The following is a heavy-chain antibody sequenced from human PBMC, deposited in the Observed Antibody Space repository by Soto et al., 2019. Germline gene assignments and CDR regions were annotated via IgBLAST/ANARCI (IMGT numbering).Heavy chain of an antibody. J-gene: IGHJ4*02. D-gene: IGHD2-2*01. Sequence: PGGSLRLSCSASGFSFSVYAMHWVCQAPGKGLEYVSAISSNGVSTYYADSVKGRFTISRDNSQNTLYLQMSSLRADDSAMYYCVKDFNYQWSSKKALDYWGQGTQVTVSS. CDR1: GFSFSVYA. V-gene: IGHV3-64D*08. CDR3: VKDFNYQWSSKKALDY. CDR2: ISSNGVST.